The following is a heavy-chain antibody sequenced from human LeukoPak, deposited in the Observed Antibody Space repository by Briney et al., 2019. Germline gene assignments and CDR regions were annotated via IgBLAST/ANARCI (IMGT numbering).Heavy chain of an antibody. V-gene: IGHV3-48*01. CDR3: AVANPYTSGWYYFDY. CDR1: GFTFSSYN. J-gene: IGHJ4*02. Sequence: GGSLRLSCAASGFTFSSYNLNWVRQAPGKGLEWVSYISSSSGTIYYADSVKGRFTISRDNSGNTLYLQMNSLRAEDTAAYYCAVANPYTSGWYYFDYWGQGTLVTVSS. CDR2: ISSSSGTI. D-gene: IGHD6-19*01.